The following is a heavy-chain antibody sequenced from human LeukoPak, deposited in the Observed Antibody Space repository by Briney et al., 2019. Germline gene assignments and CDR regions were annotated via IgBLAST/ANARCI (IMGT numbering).Heavy chain of an antibody. D-gene: IGHD6-13*01. CDR3: ARDLFPAALSDY. J-gene: IGHJ4*02. V-gene: IGHV1-69*05. CDR1: GGTFSSYA. Sequence: SVKVSCKASGGTFSSYAISWVRQAPGQGLEWMGGIIPIFGTANYAQKFQGRVTITTDESTSTAYMELSSLRSEDTAVYYCARDLFPAALSDYWGQGTLVTVSS. CDR2: IIPIFGTA.